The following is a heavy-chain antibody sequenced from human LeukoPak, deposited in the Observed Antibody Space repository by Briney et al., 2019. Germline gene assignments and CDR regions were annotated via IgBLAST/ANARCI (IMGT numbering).Heavy chain of an antibody. CDR2: ISSSSSSI. CDR3: VRERYHGSGAPKYDY. V-gene: IGHV3-21*01. CDR1: GFTFSSYS. D-gene: IGHD3-10*01. Sequence: GGSLRLSRAASGFTFSSYSMNWVRQAPGKGLEWVSSISSSSSSIYYADSVKGRFTISRDNAKDSLYLQMNSLTVEDTAVYYCVRERYHGSGAPKYDYWGQGTLVTVSS. J-gene: IGHJ4*02.